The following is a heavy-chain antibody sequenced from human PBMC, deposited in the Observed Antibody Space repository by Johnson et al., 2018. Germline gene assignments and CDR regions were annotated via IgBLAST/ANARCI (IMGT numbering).Heavy chain of an antibody. D-gene: IGHD3-22*01. Sequence: VQLVETGAEVKKPRSSVKVSCKASGGTFSNYAISWVRQAPGQGLEWMGGIIPIFGTANYEQKFQGRVTITADESTSTAYMELSSLRSEDTAVYYCARARYDTSGYSIQHWGQGTLVTVSS. CDR1: GGTFSNYA. CDR3: ARARYDTSGYSIQH. J-gene: IGHJ1*01. V-gene: IGHV1-69*01. CDR2: IIPIFGTA.